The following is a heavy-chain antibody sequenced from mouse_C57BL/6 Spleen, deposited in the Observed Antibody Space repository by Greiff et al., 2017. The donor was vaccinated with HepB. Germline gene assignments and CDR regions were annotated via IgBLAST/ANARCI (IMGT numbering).Heavy chain of an antibody. V-gene: IGHV1-81*01. Sequence: VQLQQSGAELARPGASVKLSCKASGYTFTSYGISWVKQRTGQGLEWIGEIYPRSGNTYYNEKFKGKATLTADKSSSKAYMELRSLTSEDSAVYFCARGSRLDYWGQGTTLTVSS. CDR1: GYTFTSYG. J-gene: IGHJ2*01. CDR2: IYPRSGNT. CDR3: ARGSRLDY. D-gene: IGHD1-1*01.